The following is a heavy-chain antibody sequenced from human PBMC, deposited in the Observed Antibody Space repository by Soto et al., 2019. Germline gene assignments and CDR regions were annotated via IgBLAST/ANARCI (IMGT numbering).Heavy chain of an antibody. CDR3: ARGHHYYYSREFDY. Sequence: VQLVQSGAEVKKPGASVKVSCKASSYTFNSYAINWVRQAPGQGLEWMGWISVYNGNTNYAQSLQGRGTMTPDTSTSTAYMELRSLRSDDTAVYYCARGHHYYYSREFDYWGQGTLVTVAS. CDR2: ISVYNGNT. D-gene: IGHD3-22*01. V-gene: IGHV1-18*01. J-gene: IGHJ4*02. CDR1: SYTFNSYA.